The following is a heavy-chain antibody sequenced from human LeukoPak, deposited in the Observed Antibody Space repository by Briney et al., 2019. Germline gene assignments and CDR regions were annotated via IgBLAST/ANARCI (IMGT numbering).Heavy chain of an antibody. CDR3: AKERWFGELLSAYY. D-gene: IGHD3-10*01. Sequence: GGSLRLSCAASGFTFSSCAMSWVRQAPGKGLEWVSAISGSGGNTYYADSVKGRFTISRDNSKNTLYLQMNSLRAEDTAVYYCAKERWFGELLSAYYWGQGTLVTVSS. CDR2: ISGSGGNT. J-gene: IGHJ4*02. V-gene: IGHV3-23*01. CDR1: GFTFSSCA.